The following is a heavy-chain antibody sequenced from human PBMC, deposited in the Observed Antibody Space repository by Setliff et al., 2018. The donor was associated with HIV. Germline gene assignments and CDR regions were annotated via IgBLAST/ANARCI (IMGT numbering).Heavy chain of an antibody. Sequence: PSETLSLTCTVSGGSFTSRSYYWGWIRQPPGKGLEWIGSIFYSGITHFNPSPKSRVTISLDTSKNQVFLKLTSVTAADTAVYYCARDLGRITLSGVNEGWFDPWGQGTLVTVSS. V-gene: IGHV4-39*07. CDR1: GGSFTSRSYY. D-gene: IGHD3-3*01. J-gene: IGHJ5*02. CDR2: IFYSGIT. CDR3: ARDLGRITLSGVNEGWFDP.